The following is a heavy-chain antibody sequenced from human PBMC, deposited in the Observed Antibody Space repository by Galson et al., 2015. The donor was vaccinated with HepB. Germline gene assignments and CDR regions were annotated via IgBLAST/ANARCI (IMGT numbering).Heavy chain of an antibody. V-gene: IGHV3-64D*06. CDR1: GFTFSSYA. D-gene: IGHD6-13*01. CDR2: ISSNGGST. J-gene: IGHJ4*02. Sequence: SLRLSCAASGFTFSSYAMHWVRQAPGKGLEYVSAISSNGGSTYYADSVKGRFTISRDNSKNTLYLQMSSLRAEDTAVYYCVKDPRRRSSWRRDDYWGQGTLVTVSS. CDR3: VKDPRRRSSWRRDDY.